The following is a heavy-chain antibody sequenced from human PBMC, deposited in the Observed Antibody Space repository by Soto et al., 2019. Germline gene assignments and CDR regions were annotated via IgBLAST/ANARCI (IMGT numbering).Heavy chain of an antibody. D-gene: IGHD4-4*01. CDR1: GFTFSSYG. V-gene: IGHV3-30*18. CDR2: ISYDGSNK. Sequence: QVQLVESGGGVVQPGRSLRLSCAASGFTFSSYGMHWVRQAPGKGLEWVAVISYDGSNKYYADSVKGRFTISRDNSKNKLYLQMNSLRAGDTAVYYCAQEQAGSTVTIHPPLYGMDVWGQGTTVTVSS. CDR3: AQEQAGSTVTIHPPLYGMDV. J-gene: IGHJ6*02.